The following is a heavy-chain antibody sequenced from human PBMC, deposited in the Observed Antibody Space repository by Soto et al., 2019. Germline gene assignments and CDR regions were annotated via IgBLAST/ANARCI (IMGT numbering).Heavy chain of an antibody. CDR2: ISAYNGNT. Sequence: ASVKVSCKASGYTFTSYGISWVRQAPGQGLEWMGWISAYNGNTNYAQKLQGRVTMTTDTSTSTAYMELRSLRSDDTAVYYCAKIPPVYDSSGYYWVDYWGQGTLVTVSS. CDR3: AKIPPVYDSSGYYWVDY. CDR1: GYTFTSYG. V-gene: IGHV1-18*01. J-gene: IGHJ4*02. D-gene: IGHD3-22*01.